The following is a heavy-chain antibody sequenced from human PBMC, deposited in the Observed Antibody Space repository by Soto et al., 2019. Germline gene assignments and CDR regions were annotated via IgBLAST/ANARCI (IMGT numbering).Heavy chain of an antibody. CDR2: ISSSGDDT. Sequence: GGSLRLSCAASGFTFNNYAMNWVRQAPGKGLEWVSSISSSGDDTYYPDSVKGRFTISRDNSRNTLYLQMNSLRAEDTAIYYCAKNGYEYSTSSPWFDPWGQGTLVTVSS. J-gene: IGHJ5*02. D-gene: IGHD6-6*01. V-gene: IGHV3-23*01. CDR1: GFTFNNYA. CDR3: AKNGYEYSTSSPWFDP.